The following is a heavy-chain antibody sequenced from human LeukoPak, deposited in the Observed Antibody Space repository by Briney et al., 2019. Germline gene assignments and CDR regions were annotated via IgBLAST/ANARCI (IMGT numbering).Heavy chain of an antibody. J-gene: IGHJ5*02. D-gene: IGHD3-10*01. CDR3: AGSVLWFGAPGWFDP. Sequence: SETLSLTCTVSGGSISSSSYYWGWIRQPPGKGLEWIGSIYYSGSTYYNLSLKSRVTISVDTSKNQFSLKLSSVTAADTAVYYCAGSVLWFGAPGWFDPWGQGTLVTVSS. V-gene: IGHV4-39*01. CDR1: GGSISSSSYY. CDR2: IYYSGST.